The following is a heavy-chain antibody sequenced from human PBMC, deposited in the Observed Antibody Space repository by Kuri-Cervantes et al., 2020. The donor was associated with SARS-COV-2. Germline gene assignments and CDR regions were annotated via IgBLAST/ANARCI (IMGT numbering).Heavy chain of an antibody. D-gene: IGHD3-10*01. CDR3: ARDYQYYYGSGSYYLVYYYYGMDA. J-gene: IGHJ6*02. CDR2: INSDGSST. V-gene: IGHV3-74*01. CDR1: GFTFSSYW. Sequence: GESLKISCAASGFTFSSYWMHWVRQAPGKGLVWVSRINSDGSSTSYADSVKGRFTISRDNAKNTLYLQMNSLRAEDTAVYYCARDYQYYYGSGSYYLVYYYYGMDAWGQGTTVTVSS.